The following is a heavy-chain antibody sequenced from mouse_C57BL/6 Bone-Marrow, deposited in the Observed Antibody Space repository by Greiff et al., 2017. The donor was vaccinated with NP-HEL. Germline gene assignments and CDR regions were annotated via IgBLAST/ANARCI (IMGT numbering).Heavy chain of an antibody. J-gene: IGHJ1*03. V-gene: IGHV1-81*01. Sequence: QVQLQQSGAELARPGASVKLSCKASGYTFTSYGISWVKQRTGQGLEWIGEIYPRSGNTYYNEKFKGKATLTADKSSSTAYMELRSLTSEDSAVYFCAREVYYYGYFDVWGTGTTVTVSA. CDR3: AREVYYYGYFDV. CDR2: IYPRSGNT. D-gene: IGHD1-1*02. CDR1: GYTFTSYG.